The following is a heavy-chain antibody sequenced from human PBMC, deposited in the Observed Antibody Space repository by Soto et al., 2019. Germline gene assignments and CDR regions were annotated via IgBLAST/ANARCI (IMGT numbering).Heavy chain of an antibody. J-gene: IGHJ6*03. CDR3: ARHPRYFSYYHYMAV. CDR1: GDSISNSNYY. V-gene: IGHV4-39*01. D-gene: IGHD3-9*01. CDR2: IYYSGST. Sequence: SETLSLTCTVSGDSISNSNYYWGWVRQPPGKGLEWIGTIYYSGSTYYNPSLKSRVTMSVDTSKNQFSLKLSSVTAADTAVYYCARHPRYFSYYHYMAVSGKGTTVTVSS.